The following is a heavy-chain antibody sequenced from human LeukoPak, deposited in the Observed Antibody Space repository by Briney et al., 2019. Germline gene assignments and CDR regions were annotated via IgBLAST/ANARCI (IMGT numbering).Heavy chain of an antibody. D-gene: IGHD2-21*02. CDR2: MNPNSGNT. V-gene: IGHV1-8*01. J-gene: IGHJ3*02. Sequence: ASVKVSCKASGYTFTSYDINWVRQATGQGLEWIGWMNPNSGNTGYAQEFQGRVTMTRNTSISTAYMELSSLRSEDTAVYYCASARTYCGGDCYSGDAFDIWGQGTMVTVSS. CDR3: ASARTYCGGDCYSGDAFDI. CDR1: GYTFTSYD.